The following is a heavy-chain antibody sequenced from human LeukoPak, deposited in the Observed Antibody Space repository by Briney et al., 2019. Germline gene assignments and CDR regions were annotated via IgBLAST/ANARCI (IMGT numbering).Heavy chain of an antibody. Sequence: EASVKVSRKASGYTFTGYYMHWVRHAPGQGLEWMGWINPNSGGTNYARKFQGRVTMTRDTSISTAYMELSRLRSDDTAVYYCARVRYYDSSGYYTFDYWGQGTLVTVSS. D-gene: IGHD3-22*01. V-gene: IGHV1-2*02. CDR3: ARVRYYDSSGYYTFDY. J-gene: IGHJ4*02. CDR1: GYTFTGYY. CDR2: INPNSGGT.